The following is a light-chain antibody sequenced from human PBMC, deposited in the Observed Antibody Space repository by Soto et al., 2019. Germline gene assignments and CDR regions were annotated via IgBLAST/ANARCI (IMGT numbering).Light chain of an antibody. J-gene: IGKJ1*01. Sequence: DIQMTQSPSSVSASVGDRVTITGRASQGISSWLAWYQQKPGKAPKLLISAASSLQSGVPRRFSGSGSGTDFTLTISSLQPEDVATYYCQRFNSDPPTFGQGTKVDIK. CDR2: AAS. CDR3: QRFNSDPPT. CDR1: QGISSW. V-gene: IGKV1-12*01.